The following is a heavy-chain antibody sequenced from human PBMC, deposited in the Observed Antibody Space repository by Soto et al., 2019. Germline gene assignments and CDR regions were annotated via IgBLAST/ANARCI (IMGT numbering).Heavy chain of an antibody. V-gene: IGHV1-69*01. Sequence: QVQLVQSGAEVKKPGSSVKVSRKTSGGTFSSYAISWVRQAPGQGLEWMGGIIPIFGTANYAQKFQGRVTITADESTSTAYMELSSLRSEDTAVYYCARGGGYSGYDDNWFDPWGQGTLVTVSS. J-gene: IGHJ5*02. CDR3: ARGGGYSGYDDNWFDP. CDR1: GGTFSSYA. CDR2: IIPIFGTA. D-gene: IGHD5-12*01.